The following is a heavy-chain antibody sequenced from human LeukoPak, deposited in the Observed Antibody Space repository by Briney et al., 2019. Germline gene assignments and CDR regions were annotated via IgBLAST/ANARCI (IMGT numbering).Heavy chain of an antibody. CDR2: IYYSGST. CDR3: AREVQWLVHFDY. D-gene: IGHD6-19*01. Sequence: SETLSLTCTVSGGSISSSSYYWGWIRQPPGKGLEWIGSIYYSGSTYYNPSLKSRVTISVDTSKNQFSPKLSSVTAADTAVYYCAREVQWLVHFDYWGQGTLVTVSS. V-gene: IGHV4-39*07. J-gene: IGHJ4*02. CDR1: GGSISSSSYY.